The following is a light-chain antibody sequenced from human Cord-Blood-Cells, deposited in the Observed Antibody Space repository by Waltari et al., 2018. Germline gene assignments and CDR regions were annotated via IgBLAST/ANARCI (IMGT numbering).Light chain of an antibody. Sequence: EIVMTQSPATLSVSPGERATLSCRASQSGGRNFAWYQLQPVLAPRLLSYGAYTRATVIPARFSGSGSVTEFTLTISSLQSEDFAVYYCQQYNNWPRTFGQGTKLEIK. CDR1: QSGGRN. CDR3: QQYNNWPRT. V-gene: IGKV3-15*01. J-gene: IGKJ2*01. CDR2: GAY.